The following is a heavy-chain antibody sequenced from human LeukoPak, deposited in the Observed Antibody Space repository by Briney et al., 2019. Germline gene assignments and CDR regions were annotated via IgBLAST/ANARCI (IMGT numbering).Heavy chain of an antibody. CDR3: AKAAVGSSNYFDY. V-gene: IGHV3-30*04. J-gene: IGHJ4*02. Sequence: PGRSLRLSCAASGFSFSSYAMHWFRQAPGKGLEWMALISYDASIIYYADSVRGRFTISRDNSKDTLYLQMNSLRAEDTAVYYCAKAAVGSSNYFDYWGQGTLVTVSS. CDR1: GFSFSSYA. CDR2: ISYDASII. D-gene: IGHD1-26*01.